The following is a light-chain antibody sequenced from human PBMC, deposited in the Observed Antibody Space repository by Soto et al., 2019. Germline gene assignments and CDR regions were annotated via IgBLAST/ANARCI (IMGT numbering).Light chain of an antibody. Sequence: QSALTQPASVSGSPGQSITISCTGTSSDVGDYNYVSWYQQHPGKAPKLMIHEVTNRPSGVSNRFSGSKSGNTASLTISGLQAEDEADYYCSSYTSTTTLLFGGGTKVTVL. CDR1: SSDVGDYNY. CDR3: SSYTSTTTLL. V-gene: IGLV2-14*01. J-gene: IGLJ2*01. CDR2: EVT.